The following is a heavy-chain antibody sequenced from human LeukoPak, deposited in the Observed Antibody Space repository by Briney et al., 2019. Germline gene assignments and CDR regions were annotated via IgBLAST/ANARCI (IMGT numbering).Heavy chain of an antibody. J-gene: IGHJ4*02. D-gene: IGHD1-26*01. CDR1: GFTFDDYG. V-gene: IGHV3-20*04. CDR3: ARELVGAMCFDY. CDR2: INWNGGST. Sequence: GGSLRLSCAASGFTFDDYGMSWVRQAPGKGLEWVSGINWNGGSTGYADSVKGRFTISRDNAKNSLYLQMNSLRTEYTALYYGARELVGAMCFDYWGQGTLVTVSS.